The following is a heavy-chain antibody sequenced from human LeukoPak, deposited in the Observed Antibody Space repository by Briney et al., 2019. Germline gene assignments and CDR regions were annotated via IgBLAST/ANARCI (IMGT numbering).Heavy chain of an antibody. V-gene: IGHV4-59*12. CDR2: IYYSGST. CDR3: ANTGGVVPAAISPYDY. D-gene: IGHD2-2*02. J-gene: IGHJ4*02. CDR1: GGSITSYY. Sequence: PSETLSLTCTVSGGSITSYYWSWIRQPPGKGLEWIGYIYYSGSTNYNPSLKSRVTISVDTSKNQFSLKLSSVTAADTAVYYCANTGGVVPAAISPYDYWGQGTLVTVSS.